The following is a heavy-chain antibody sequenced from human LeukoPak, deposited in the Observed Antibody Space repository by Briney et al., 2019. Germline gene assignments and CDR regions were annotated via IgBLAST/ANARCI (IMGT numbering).Heavy chain of an antibody. CDR2: IYSGGST. CDR3: AKGASGVVVTLYFQH. CDR1: EFSVGSNY. J-gene: IGHJ1*01. V-gene: IGHV3-53*01. D-gene: IGHD3-22*01. Sequence: GGSLRLSCAASEFSVGSNYMTWVRQAPGKGLEWVSLIYSGGSTYYADSVKGRFTISRDNSKNTLYLQMNSLRAEDTAVYYCAKGASGVVVTLYFQHWGQGTLVTVSS.